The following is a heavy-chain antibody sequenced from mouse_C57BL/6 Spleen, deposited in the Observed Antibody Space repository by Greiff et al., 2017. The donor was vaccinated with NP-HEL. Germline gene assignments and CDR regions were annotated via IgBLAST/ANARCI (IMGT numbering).Heavy chain of an antibody. CDR1: GYTFTSYW. Sequence: QVQLQQPGAELVKPGASVKLSCKASGYTFTSYWMHWVKQRPGRGLEWIGRIDPNSGGTKYNEKFKSKATLTVDKPSSTAYMQLSSLTSEDSAVYYCARSPITTVVATDFDVWGTGTTVTVSS. D-gene: IGHD1-1*01. CDR3: ARSPITTVVATDFDV. V-gene: IGHV1-72*01. CDR2: IDPNSGGT. J-gene: IGHJ1*03.